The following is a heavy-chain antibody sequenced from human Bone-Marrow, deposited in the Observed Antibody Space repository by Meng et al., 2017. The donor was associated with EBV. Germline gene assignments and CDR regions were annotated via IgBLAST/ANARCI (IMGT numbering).Heavy chain of an antibody. J-gene: IGHJ4*02. CDR1: GGTFNSDA. V-gene: IGHV1-69*01. CDR3: ASESGRGFTPDY. CDR2: LIPMSGAP. D-gene: IGHD3-10*01. Sequence: QVQGVRVGAGVKSPGSSVKVTCWTSGGTFNSDAVSWVRKAPGQGLEWMGWLIPMSGAPHYAQKFQGRVTITADESTSTHYMDLSNLRSDDTAMYYCASESGRGFTPDYWGQGTLVTVSS.